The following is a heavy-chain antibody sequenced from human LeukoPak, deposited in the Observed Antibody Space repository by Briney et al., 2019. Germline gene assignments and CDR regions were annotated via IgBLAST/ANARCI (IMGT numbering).Heavy chain of an antibody. J-gene: IGHJ5*02. V-gene: IGHV3-30*03. Sequence: GGSLRLSCAASGFTFSGYGMHWVRQAPGKGLEWVAVISYDGSNKYYADSVKGRFTISRDNSKNTLYLQMNSLRAEDTAVYYCARGEYYYDSSGYSSWFDPWGQGTLVTVSS. CDR2: ISYDGSNK. D-gene: IGHD3-22*01. CDR3: ARGEYYYDSSGYSSWFDP. CDR1: GFTFSGYG.